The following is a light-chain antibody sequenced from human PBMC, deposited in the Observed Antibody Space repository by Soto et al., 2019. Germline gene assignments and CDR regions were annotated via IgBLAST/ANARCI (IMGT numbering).Light chain of an antibody. CDR3: CSYAGDYTFV. J-gene: IGLJ1*01. V-gene: IGLV2-11*01. Sequence: QSALTQPRSVSGSPGQSVTLSCTGTSSDVGGYNYVTWYQQYPGKAPKVMIYDVKTRPSGGPDRFSGSKSGNTASLTISGLQAEDEADYYCCSYAGDYTFVFGTGTKLTVL. CDR2: DVK. CDR1: SSDVGGYNY.